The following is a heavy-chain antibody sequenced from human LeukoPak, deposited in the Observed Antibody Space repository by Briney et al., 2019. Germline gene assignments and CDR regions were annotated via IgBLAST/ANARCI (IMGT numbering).Heavy chain of an antibody. Sequence: SETQSLTCAVSGDSISTTNYYWGWIRQPPGKGLEWIGIIYYSGITHYNPSLKSRVTILVDTSKNQFSLKLSSVTDADTAVYYCARVRRSLNWFDSWGQGTLVTVSS. D-gene: IGHD3-3*01. CDR3: ARVRRSLNWFDS. J-gene: IGHJ5*01. CDR2: IYYSGIT. CDR1: GDSISTTNYY. V-gene: IGHV4-39*01.